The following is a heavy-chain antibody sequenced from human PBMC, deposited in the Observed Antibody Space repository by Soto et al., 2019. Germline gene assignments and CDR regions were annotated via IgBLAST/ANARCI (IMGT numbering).Heavy chain of an antibody. CDR2: IGASGGST. Sequence: EVQLLESGGGLVQPGGSLRLSCAASGFTFSSSAMSWVRQAPGKGLEWVSAIGASGGSTYYADSAKGRFTISRDNSENWLCLKVNSLRVEDTALYYGAKGIWDFFDYWGQGTLVTVSS. D-gene: IGHD3-10*01. CDR3: AKGIWDFFDY. J-gene: IGHJ4*02. CDR1: GFTFSSSA. V-gene: IGHV3-23*01.